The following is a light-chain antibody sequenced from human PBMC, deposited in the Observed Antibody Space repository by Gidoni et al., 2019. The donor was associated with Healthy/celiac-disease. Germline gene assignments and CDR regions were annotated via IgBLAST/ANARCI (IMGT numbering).Light chain of an antibody. CDR2: DAS. J-gene: IGKJ2*01. Sequence: EIVLPQSPATLSLSPGERATLSCRAGQSVSSYLAWYQQKPGQAPRLLIYDASNRATGIPARFSGSGSGTDFTLTISSLEPEDFAVYYCQQRSTWPHTFXXXTKLEIK. V-gene: IGKV3-11*01. CDR3: QQRSTWPHT. CDR1: QSVSSY.